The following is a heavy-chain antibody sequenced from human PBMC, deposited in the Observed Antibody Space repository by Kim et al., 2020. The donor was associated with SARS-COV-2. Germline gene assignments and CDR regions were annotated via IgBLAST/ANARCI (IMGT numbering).Heavy chain of an antibody. V-gene: IGHV3-53*01. Sequence: GGSLRLSCAASGFTVSSNYMSWVRQAPGKGLEWVSVIYSGGSTYYADSVKGRFTISRDNSKNTLYLQMNSLRAEDTAVYYCARGSPGLPTSRTIVVVPAALGYWGQGTLVTVSS. J-gene: IGHJ4*02. CDR1: GFTVSSNY. CDR3: ARGSPGLPTSRTIVVVPAALGY. D-gene: IGHD2-2*01. CDR2: IYSGGST.